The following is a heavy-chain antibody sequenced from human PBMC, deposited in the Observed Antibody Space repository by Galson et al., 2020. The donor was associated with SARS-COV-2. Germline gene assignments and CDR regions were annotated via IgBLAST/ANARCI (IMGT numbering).Heavy chain of an antibody. D-gene: IGHD3-22*01. V-gene: IGHV1-24*01. CDR3: ATASIVRYNWFDP. J-gene: IGHJ5*02. Sequence: ASVTVSCKVSGYTLTELSMHWARQAPGKGLEWMGGFDPEDNETIYAQKFQGRVTMTEDTSTDTAYMELSSLRPEDTAVYYCATASIVRYNWFDPWGQGTLVTVSS. CDR2: FDPEDNET. CDR1: GYTLTELS.